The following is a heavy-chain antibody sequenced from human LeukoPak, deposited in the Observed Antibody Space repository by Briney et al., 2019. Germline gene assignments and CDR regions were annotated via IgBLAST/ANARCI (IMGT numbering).Heavy chain of an antibody. J-gene: IGHJ4*02. V-gene: IGHV1-2*02. Sequence: ASVKVSCKASGYTFTGYYMHWVRQAPGQGLEWMGWIDPNSGGTNYAQKFQGRVTMTRDTSISTAYMELSRLRSDDTAVYYCARVYCSSTSCYILFDYWGQGTLVTVSS. D-gene: IGHD2-2*02. CDR2: IDPNSGGT. CDR1: GYTFTGYY. CDR3: ARVYCSSTSCYILFDY.